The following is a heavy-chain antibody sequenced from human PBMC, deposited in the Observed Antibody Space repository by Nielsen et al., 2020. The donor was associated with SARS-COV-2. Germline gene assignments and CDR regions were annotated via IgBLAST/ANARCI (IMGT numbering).Heavy chain of an antibody. J-gene: IGHJ4*02. V-gene: IGHV3-74*01. D-gene: IGHD3-22*01. CDR2: INSDGSST. Sequence: GESLKISCAASGFTFSSYWMHWVRQAPGKGLVWVSRINSDGSSTSYADSVKGRFTISRDNAKNTLYLQMNSLRAEDTAVYYCARARRVRYYDSSGYYYAGVHLDYWGQGTLVTVSS. CDR3: ARARRVRYYDSSGYYYAGVHLDY. CDR1: GFTFSSYW.